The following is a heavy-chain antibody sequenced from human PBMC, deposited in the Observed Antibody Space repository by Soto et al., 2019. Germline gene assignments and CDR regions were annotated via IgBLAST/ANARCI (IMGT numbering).Heavy chain of an antibody. CDR1: GYTFTGYY. CDR3: ARDRKSVCHRGSTSCPGRYDYDGMAV. V-gene: IGHV1-2*02. D-gene: IGHD2-2*01. J-gene: IGHJ6*02. Sequence: ASVKVYCKASGYTFTGYYMHWVRQAPGQGLEWMGWITPNSGCTNYAQKFQGMVTMTRDTSISTAYMELSRLRSDDTAVYYCARDRKSVCHRGSTSCPGRYDYDGMAVWGPGTRATFSS. CDR2: ITPNSGCT.